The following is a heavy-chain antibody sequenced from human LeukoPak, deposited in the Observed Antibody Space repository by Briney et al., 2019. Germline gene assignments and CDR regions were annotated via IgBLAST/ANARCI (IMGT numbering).Heavy chain of an antibody. CDR2: LFSGGTP. V-gene: IGHV3-53*01. J-gene: IGHJ4*02. D-gene: IGHD4-23*01. CDR3: VRGTTVATLYSFEY. Sequence: GGSLRLSCAASGFSVSSNFMSWVRQAPGKGLEWVSVLFSGGTPYYADSVKGRFTISRDKSKNTLFLQMDSLRVEDTAVYYCVRGTTVATLYSFEYWGQGTLVTVSS. CDR1: GFSVSSNF.